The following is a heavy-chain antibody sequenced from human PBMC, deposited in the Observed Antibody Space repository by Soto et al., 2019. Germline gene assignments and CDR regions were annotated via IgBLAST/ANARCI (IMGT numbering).Heavy chain of an antibody. CDR3: ARGVRYYDYIWGSYREIKTNWFDP. V-gene: IGHV4-39*01. CDR2: IYYSGST. Sequence: PSETLSLTCTVSGGSISSSSYYWGWIRQPPGKGLEWIGSIYYSGSTYYNPSLKSRVTISVDTSKNQFSLKLSFVTAADTAVYYCARGVRYYDYIWGSYREIKTNWFDPWGQGTLVTVSS. J-gene: IGHJ5*02. D-gene: IGHD3-16*02. CDR1: GGSISSSSYY.